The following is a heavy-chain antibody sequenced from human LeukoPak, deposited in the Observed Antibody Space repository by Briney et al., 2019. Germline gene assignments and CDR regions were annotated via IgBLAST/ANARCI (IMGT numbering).Heavy chain of an antibody. V-gene: IGHV4-39*01. CDR2: IYYSGST. D-gene: IGHD4-11*01. J-gene: IGHJ4*02. CDR3: ARHAGDYNPFDY. Sequence: SETLSLTCNVSGASINSGSYYWGWIRQPPGKGLDWIGSIYYSGSTYYNSSLKSRVAISVDTSKNQFSLELNSVTAGDTAMYYCARHAGDYNPFDYWGQGTLVTVSS. CDR1: GASINSGSYY.